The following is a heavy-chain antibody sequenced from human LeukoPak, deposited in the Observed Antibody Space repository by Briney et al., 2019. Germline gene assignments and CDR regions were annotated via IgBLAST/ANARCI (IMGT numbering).Heavy chain of an antibody. CDR2: IYTSGST. CDR1: GGSISSGSYY. D-gene: IGHD3-3*01. J-gene: IGHJ6*04. Sequence: SQTLSLTCTVSGGSISSGSYYWSWIRQPAGKGLEWIGRIYTSGSTNYNPSLKSRVTISVDTSKNQFSLKLSSVTAADTAEYYCARDTARYDFWSAPGMDVWGKGTTVTVSS. V-gene: IGHV4-61*02. CDR3: ARDTARYDFWSAPGMDV.